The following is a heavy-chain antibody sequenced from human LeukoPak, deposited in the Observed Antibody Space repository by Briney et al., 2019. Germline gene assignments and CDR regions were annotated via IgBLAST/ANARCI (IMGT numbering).Heavy chain of an antibody. J-gene: IGHJ4*02. CDR2: INPNSGGT. V-gene: IGHV1-2*02. CDR3: ARVPVTIFGVVSVDY. Sequence: GASVKVSCKASGYAFTSYYMHLVRQAPGQGLEWMGWINPNSGGTNYAQKFQGRVTMTRDTSISTAYMELSRLRSDDTAVYYCARVPVTIFGVVSVDYWGQGTLVTVSS. CDR1: GYAFTSYY. D-gene: IGHD3-3*01.